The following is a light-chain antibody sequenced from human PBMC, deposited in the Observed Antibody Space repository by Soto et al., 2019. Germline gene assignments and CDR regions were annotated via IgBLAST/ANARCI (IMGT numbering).Light chain of an antibody. J-gene: IGLJ1*01. CDR1: SSNIGNNA. CDR3: AAWDDSLNGLV. Sequence: QSVLTQPPSVSGAPGQRVTISCSGSSSNIGNNAVNWYQQLPGKAPKLLIYYDDLLPSGVSDRFSGSKSGTSASLAISGLQSEDEADYYCAAWDDSLNGLVFGTGTKVTVL. CDR2: YDD. V-gene: IGLV1-36*01.